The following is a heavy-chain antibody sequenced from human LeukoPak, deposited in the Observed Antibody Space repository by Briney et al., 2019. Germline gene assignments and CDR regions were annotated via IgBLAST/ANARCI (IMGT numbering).Heavy chain of an antibody. CDR1: GFTVSSNY. Sequence: GGSLRLSCAASGFTVSSNYMSWVRQAPGKGLEWVPVIYSCDRKYYEDSVKGRFTNPRDHSKNLPYLQMDNLKAQDTALYYSARDLWWALPQLGGNYWGQGTLVTVSS. CDR2: IYSCDRK. V-gene: IGHV3-53*01. CDR3: ARDLWWALPQLGGNY. D-gene: IGHD1-26*01. J-gene: IGHJ4*02.